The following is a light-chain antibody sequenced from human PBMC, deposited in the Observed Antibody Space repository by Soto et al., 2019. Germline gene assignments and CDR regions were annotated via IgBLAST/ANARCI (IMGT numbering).Light chain of an antibody. V-gene: IGLV2-14*03. J-gene: IGLJ1*01. CDR2: GVT. Sequence: QSVLTQPASVSGSPGQSITISCTGTSSDIGSYNYISWYQQYPDKGPKLMIYGVTNRPSGVSNRFSGSKSGYTASLTTSGLQAEDEADYYCCSYTTTTAYVFGTGTKLTVL. CDR3: CSYTTTTAYV. CDR1: SSDIGSYNY.